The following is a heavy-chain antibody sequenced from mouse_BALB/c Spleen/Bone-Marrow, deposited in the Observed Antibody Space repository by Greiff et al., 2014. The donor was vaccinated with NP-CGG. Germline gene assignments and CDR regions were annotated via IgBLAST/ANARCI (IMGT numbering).Heavy chain of an antibody. CDR1: GYTFTSYW. D-gene: IGHD4-1*01. Sequence: SGAELARPGASVKLSCKASGYTFTSYWMQWVKQRPGQGLEWIGAIYPGDGDTRYTQKFKGKATLTADKSSSTAYMQLSSWASEDSAVYYCAREGWDEDYAMDYWGQGTSVTVSS. V-gene: IGHV1-87*01. CDR3: AREGWDEDYAMDY. J-gene: IGHJ4*01. CDR2: IYPGDGDT.